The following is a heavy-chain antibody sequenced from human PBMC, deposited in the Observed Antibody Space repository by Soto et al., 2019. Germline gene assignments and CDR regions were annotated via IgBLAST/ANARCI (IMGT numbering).Heavy chain of an antibody. D-gene: IGHD4-17*01. V-gene: IGHV1-3*01. J-gene: IGHJ4*02. CDR3: ASESYGGEFDY. CDR2: INAGNCNT. Sequence: ASVKVSCKASGYTFTSYAMHWVRQAPGQRLEWMGWINAGNCNTKYSQKFQGRVTITRDTSASTAYMELSSLRSEDTAVYYCASESYGGEFDYWGQGTLVTVS. CDR1: GYTFTSYA.